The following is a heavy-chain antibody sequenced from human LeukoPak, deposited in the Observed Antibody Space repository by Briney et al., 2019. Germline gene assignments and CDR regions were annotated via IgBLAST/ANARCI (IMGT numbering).Heavy chain of an antibody. J-gene: IGHJ5*02. CDR1: GGSISSGGYY. D-gene: IGHD3-22*01. CDR2: IYYSGST. CDR3: AINSYDSSGWGWFDP. Sequence: SQTLSPICTVSGGSISSGGYYWSWIRQHPGKGLEWIGYIYYSGSTYYNPSLKSRVTISVDTSKNQFSLKLSSVTAADTAVYYCAINSYDSSGWGWFDPWGQGTLVTVSS. V-gene: IGHV4-31*03.